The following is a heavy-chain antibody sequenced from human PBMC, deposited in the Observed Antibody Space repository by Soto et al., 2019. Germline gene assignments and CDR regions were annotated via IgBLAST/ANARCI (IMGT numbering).Heavy chain of an antibody. D-gene: IGHD1-26*01. CDR3: ARDPELDAFDI. CDR1: GGSISSYY. V-gene: IGHV4-59*12. CDR2: IYYSGST. J-gene: IGHJ3*02. Sequence: SETLSLTCTVSGGSISSYYWSWIRQPPGKGLEWIGYIYYSGSTYYNPSLKSRVTISVDTSKNQFSLKLSSVTAADTAVYYCARDPELDAFDIWGQGTMVTVSS.